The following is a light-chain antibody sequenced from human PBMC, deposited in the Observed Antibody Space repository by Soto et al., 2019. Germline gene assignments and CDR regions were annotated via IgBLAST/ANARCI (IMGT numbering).Light chain of an antibody. V-gene: IGKV3-15*01. CDR2: GAS. J-gene: IGKJ3*01. CDR3: QQYNNWPPFT. CDR1: QSVSSN. Sequence: EIVMTQSPATLSVSPGERATLSCRASQSVSSNLAWYQQKPGQAPRLLIYGASTRATGIPARFSGSGSGTAFTLTISSLQDEDFSVDYCQQYNNWPPFTFGPGTTVDIK.